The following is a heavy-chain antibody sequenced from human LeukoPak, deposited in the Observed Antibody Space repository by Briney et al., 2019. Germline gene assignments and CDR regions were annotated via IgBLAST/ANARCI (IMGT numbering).Heavy chain of an antibody. CDR1: GYTFTMYY. CDR2: MNPNSGNT. V-gene: IGHV1-8*01. D-gene: IGHD3-22*01. J-gene: IGHJ6*03. CDR3: ARNYYDSSGYYLGLYYYYYYMDV. Sequence: GASVKVSCKASGYTFTMYYIHWVRQAPGQGLEWMGWMNPNSGNTGYAQKFQGRVTMTRNTSISTAYMELSSLRSEDTAVYYCARNYYDSSGYYLGLYYYYYYMDVWGKGTTVTVSS.